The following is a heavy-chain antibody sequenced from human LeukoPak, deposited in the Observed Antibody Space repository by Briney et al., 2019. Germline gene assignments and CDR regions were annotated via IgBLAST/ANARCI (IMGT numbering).Heavy chain of an antibody. V-gene: IGHV4-4*07. CDR3: ARDGADVYGRAFDY. D-gene: IGHD3-10*01. CDR2: IHASGTT. Sequence: SETLSLTCNVSGGSISSYFWTWIRQPAGKGLEWIGRIHASGTTNYNSSLKSRVSLSVDTSKNQFSLKLTSVTAADTAVYFCARDGADVYGRAFDYWGQGTLVSVSS. J-gene: IGHJ4*02. CDR1: GGSISSYF.